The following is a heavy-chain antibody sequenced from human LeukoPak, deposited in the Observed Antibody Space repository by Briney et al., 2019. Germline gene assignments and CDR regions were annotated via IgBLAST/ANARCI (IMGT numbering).Heavy chain of an antibody. CDR2: ISYDGSNK. D-gene: IGHD3-10*01. CDR3: AKGLWFGELNDAFDI. Sequence: PGGSLRLSCAASGFTFSSYGMHWVRQAPGKGLEWVAVISYDGSNKYYADSVKGRFTISRDNSKNTLYLQMNSLRAEDTAVYYCAKGLWFGELNDAFDIWGQGTMVTVSS. J-gene: IGHJ3*02. V-gene: IGHV3-30*18. CDR1: GFTFSSYG.